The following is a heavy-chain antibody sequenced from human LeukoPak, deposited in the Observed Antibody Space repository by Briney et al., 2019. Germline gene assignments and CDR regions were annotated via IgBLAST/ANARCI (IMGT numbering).Heavy chain of an antibody. CDR1: GFTFSSYW. J-gene: IGHJ5*02. D-gene: IGHD4/OR15-4a*01. V-gene: IGHV3-74*01. CDR3: AREPPPGARFDP. CDR2: INSDGSST. Sequence: GGFLRLSCAASGFTFSSYWMHWVRQAPGKGLVWVSRINSDGSSTSYADSVTGRFTISRDNAKNTLYLQMNSLRAEDTAVYYCAREPPPGARFDPWGQGTLVTVSS.